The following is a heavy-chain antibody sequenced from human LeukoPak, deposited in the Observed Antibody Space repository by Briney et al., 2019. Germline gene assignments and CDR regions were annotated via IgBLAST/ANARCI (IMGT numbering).Heavy chain of an antibody. D-gene: IGHD6-6*01. J-gene: IGHJ4*02. CDR1: GFTFNTYA. V-gene: IGHV3-23*01. Sequence: PGGSLRLSCAASGFTFNTYAMNWVRQTPGKGLEWVSVISGGGGSTYYADSAKGRFTISRDNSKNTLYLQINSLRAGDTAVYYCAKGQGIVARPPFDYWGQGTLVTVSS. CDR2: ISGGGGST. CDR3: AKGQGIVARPPFDY.